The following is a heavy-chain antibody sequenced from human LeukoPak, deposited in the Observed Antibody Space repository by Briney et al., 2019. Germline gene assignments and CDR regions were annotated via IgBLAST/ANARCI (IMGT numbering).Heavy chain of an antibody. D-gene: IGHD6-13*01. CDR3: ARDLSPGGSSWYRRRLLPFDY. J-gene: IGHJ4*02. CDR1: GFTFSSYE. V-gene: IGHV3-48*03. Sequence: NPGGSLRLSCAASGFTFSSYEMNWVRQAPGKGREWVSYISSRGSTIYYADSVKGRFTISRDNAKNSLYLQMNILRAEDTAVYYCARDLSPGGSSWYRRRLLPFDYWGQGTLVAVSS. CDR2: ISSRGSTI.